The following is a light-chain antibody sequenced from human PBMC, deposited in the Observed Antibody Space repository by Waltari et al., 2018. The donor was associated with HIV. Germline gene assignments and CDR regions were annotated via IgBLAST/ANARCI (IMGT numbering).Light chain of an antibody. Sequence: QSVLTQPPSASGAPGQRVTISCSGSRSNIGSNPVSWYQQLPGTAPKLLMCCNSQRPSGVPDRFSGSKSGSSASLAISGLQSEDESQYFCGAWDDSLKGFMFGGGTQLTVL. CDR1: RSNIGSNP. CDR3: GAWDDSLKGFM. V-gene: IGLV1-44*01. CDR2: CNS. J-gene: IGLJ3*02.